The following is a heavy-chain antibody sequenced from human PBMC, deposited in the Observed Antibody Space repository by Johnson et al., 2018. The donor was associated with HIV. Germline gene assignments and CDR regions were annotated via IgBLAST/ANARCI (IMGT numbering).Heavy chain of an antibody. CDR2: ISGSGGST. Sequence: VQLVESGGGLVKPGGSLRLSCAASRFTFSNAWMTWVRQAPGKGLEWVSAISGSGGSTYYADSVKGRFTISRDNSKNTLYLQMNSLKTEDTAVYYCTTEAPTLLRAFDIWGQGTMVTVSS. V-gene: IGHV3-23*04. CDR1: RFTFSNAW. CDR3: TTEAPTLLRAFDI. J-gene: IGHJ3*02.